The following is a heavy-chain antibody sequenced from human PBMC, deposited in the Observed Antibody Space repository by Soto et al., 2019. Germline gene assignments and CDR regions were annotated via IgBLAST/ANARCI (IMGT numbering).Heavy chain of an antibody. CDR2: INPNSGGT. D-gene: IGHD2-15*01. J-gene: IGHJ6*02. V-gene: IGHV1-2*02. Sequence: ASVKVSCKASGYTFTGYYMHWVRQAPGQGLEWMGWINPNSGGTNYAQKFQGRVTMTRDTSISTAYMELSRLRSDDTAVYYCATDRVASTLYYYYYYGMDVWGQGTTVTFPS. CDR3: ATDRVASTLYYYYYYGMDV. CDR1: GYTFTGYY.